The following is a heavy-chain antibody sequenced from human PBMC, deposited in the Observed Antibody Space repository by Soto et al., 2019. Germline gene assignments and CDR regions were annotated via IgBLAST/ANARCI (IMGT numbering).Heavy chain of an antibody. D-gene: IGHD3-22*01. V-gene: IGHV4-59*11. CDR1: GGSISSHY. Sequence: PSETLSLTCSVSGGSISSHYWSWIRQPPGKGLEWIGYIYNTWNTNYNPSLKSRVTISVDTSKNQFSLKLTSVTAADTAVYYCARGGYYDNRAYRYWGQGTLVTVS. CDR2: IYNTWNT. J-gene: IGHJ4*02. CDR3: ARGGYYDNRAYRY.